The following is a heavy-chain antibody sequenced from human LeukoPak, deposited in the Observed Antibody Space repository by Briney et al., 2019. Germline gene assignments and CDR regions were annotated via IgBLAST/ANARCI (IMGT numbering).Heavy chain of an antibody. D-gene: IGHD3-22*01. CDR2: IYSGGST. V-gene: IGHV3-53*01. CDR3: ARVEYYYDSSGYGNYDAFDI. J-gene: IGHJ3*02. Sequence: GGSMRLSCAASGFTVSSNYMSWVRQAPGKGLEWVSVIYSGGSTYYADSVKGRFTISRDNSKNTLYLQMNSLRAEDTAVYYCARVEYYYDSSGYGNYDAFDIWGQGTMVTVSS. CDR1: GFTVSSNY.